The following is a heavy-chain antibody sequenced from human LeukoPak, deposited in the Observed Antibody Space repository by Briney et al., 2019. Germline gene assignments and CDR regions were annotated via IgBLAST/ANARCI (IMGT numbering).Heavy chain of an antibody. CDR1: GGAIRSYY. CDR2: IYTSGST. Sequence: SETLSLTCTVPGGAIRSYYWSWIRQPAGKGLEWIGRIYTSGSTNYNPSLKSRVTMSVDTSKNQFSLKLSSVTAADTAVYYCARDRIAVAENWFDPWGQGTLVTVSS. D-gene: IGHD6-19*01. V-gene: IGHV4-4*07. J-gene: IGHJ5*02. CDR3: ARDRIAVAENWFDP.